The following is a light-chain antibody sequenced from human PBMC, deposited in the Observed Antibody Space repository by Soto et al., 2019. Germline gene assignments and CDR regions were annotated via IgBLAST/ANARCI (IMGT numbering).Light chain of an antibody. CDR3: CSYAVSPVV. CDR2: DVT. J-gene: IGLJ7*01. CDR1: SSDVRTYKY. V-gene: IGLV2-11*01. Sequence: QSALTQPRSVSGSPGQSVTISCTGTSSDVRTYKYVSWYQQHPGKAPKLMIYDVTNRPSGVPDRFSGSQSGNTASLTISGLQAEDEADYYCCSYAVSPVVFGGGTQLTVL.